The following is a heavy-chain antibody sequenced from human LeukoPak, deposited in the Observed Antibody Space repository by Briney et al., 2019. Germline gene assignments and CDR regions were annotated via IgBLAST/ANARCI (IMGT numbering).Heavy chain of an antibody. CDR1: GGSFSGYY. CDR2: INHSGST. V-gene: IGHV4-34*01. CDR3: ARSKITIFGVVADFDY. D-gene: IGHD3-3*01. Sequence: SETLSLTCAVYGGSFSGYYWSWIRQPPGKGLEWIGEINHSGSTNYNPSLKSRVTMSVDTSKNQFSLKLSSVTAADTAVYYCARSKITIFGVVADFDYWGQGTLVTVSS. J-gene: IGHJ4*02.